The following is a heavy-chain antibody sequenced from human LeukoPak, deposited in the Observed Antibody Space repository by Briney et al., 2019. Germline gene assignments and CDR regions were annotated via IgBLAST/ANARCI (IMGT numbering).Heavy chain of an antibody. J-gene: IGHJ4*02. CDR3: ARQVRDFWSGHRGDYIDY. V-gene: IGHV3-48*03. Sequence: PGGSLRLSCAASGFTFSSYEMNWVRQAPGKGLEWVSYISSSGSTIYYADSVKGRFTISRDNAKNSLYLQMNSLRAEDTAVYYCARQVRDFWSGHRGDYIDYWGQGTLVTVSS. CDR1: GFTFSSYE. D-gene: IGHD3-3*01. CDR2: ISSSGSTI.